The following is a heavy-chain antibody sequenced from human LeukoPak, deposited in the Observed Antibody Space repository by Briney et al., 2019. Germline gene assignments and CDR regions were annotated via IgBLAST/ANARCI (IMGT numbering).Heavy chain of an antibody. D-gene: IGHD2-8*02. V-gene: IGHV4-39*07. CDR3: ARGPANSYDTLMVYYWFDP. J-gene: IGHJ5*02. CDR2: IYYRGST. Sequence: PSETLSLTCTVSGGSISSSTYYWGWIRQPPGRGLEWIGTIYYRGSTYYNPSLKSRVTISVDTSKNQFSLKLSSVTAADTAVYYCARGPANSYDTLMVYYWFDPWGQGTLVTVSS. CDR1: GGSISSSTYY.